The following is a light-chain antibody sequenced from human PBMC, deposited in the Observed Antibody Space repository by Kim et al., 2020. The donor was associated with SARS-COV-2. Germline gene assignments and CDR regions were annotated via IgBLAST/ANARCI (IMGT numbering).Light chain of an antibody. Sequence: LSPGVRATLSCRASQGVNSTYLAWYQQRPGQAPRLLIYGATNRATGIPDRFSGSWSGTDFTLTISRLEPEDFAVYYCQQYGSSPYTFGQGTKLEI. CDR3: QQYGSSPYT. J-gene: IGKJ2*01. CDR1: QGVNSTY. V-gene: IGKV3-20*01. CDR2: GAT.